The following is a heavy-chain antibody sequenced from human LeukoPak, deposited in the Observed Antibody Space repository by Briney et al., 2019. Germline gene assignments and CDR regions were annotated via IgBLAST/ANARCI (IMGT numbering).Heavy chain of an antibody. CDR3: ARLAAAGTNYFDY. CDR1: GYTFTGYY. J-gene: IGHJ4*02. CDR2: INPNSGGT. D-gene: IGHD6-13*01. V-gene: IGHV1-2*02. Sequence: ASVKVSCKASGYTFTGYYMHWVRQAPGQGLEWMGWINPNSGGTNYAQKFQGRVTITADESTSTAYMELSSLRSEDTAVYYCARLAAAGTNYFDYWGQGTLVTVSS.